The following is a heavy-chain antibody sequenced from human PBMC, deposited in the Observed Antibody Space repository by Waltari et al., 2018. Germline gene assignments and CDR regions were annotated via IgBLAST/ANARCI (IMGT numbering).Heavy chain of an antibody. J-gene: IGHJ4*02. CDR2: ISGGGYPI. V-gene: IGHV3-48*01. Sequence: EVQLVESGGGLVQPGGSLRLSCAASGFSFSSLGMNWVRQAPGKGVEWVAYISGGGYPIYYADSVKGRFTISRDNAKNSLFLQMNGLRAEDTAVYYCAPMGASRLTWTDWGQGTLVTVSS. CDR3: APMGASRLTWTD. D-gene: IGHD1-26*01. CDR1: GFSFSSLG.